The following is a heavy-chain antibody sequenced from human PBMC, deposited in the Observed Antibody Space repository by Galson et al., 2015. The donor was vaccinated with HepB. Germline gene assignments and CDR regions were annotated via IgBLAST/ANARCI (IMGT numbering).Heavy chain of an antibody. CDR3: ARAAPPYYDFWSGYYPDY. Sequence: SLRLSCAASGFTFSSYAMSWVRQAPGKGLEWVSAISGSGGSTYYADSVKGRFTISRDNSKNTLYLQMNSLRAEDTAVYYCARAAPPYYDFWSGYYPDYWGQGTLVTVSS. CDR2: ISGSGGST. CDR1: GFTFSSYA. V-gene: IGHV3-23*01. D-gene: IGHD3-3*01. J-gene: IGHJ4*02.